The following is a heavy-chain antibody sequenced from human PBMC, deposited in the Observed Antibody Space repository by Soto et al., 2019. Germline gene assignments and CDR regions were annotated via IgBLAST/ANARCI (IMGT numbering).Heavy chain of an antibody. CDR3: AREGTIFGVVTLGMDV. J-gene: IGHJ6*02. CDR1: GFTFSSYA. CDR2: ISYDGSNK. D-gene: IGHD3-3*01. V-gene: IGHV3-30-3*01. Sequence: GGSLRLSCAASGFTFSSYAMHWVRQAPGKGLEWVAVISYDGSNKYYADSVKGRFTISRDNSKNTLYLQMNSLRAEDTAVYYCAREGTIFGVVTLGMDVWGQGTTVTVSS.